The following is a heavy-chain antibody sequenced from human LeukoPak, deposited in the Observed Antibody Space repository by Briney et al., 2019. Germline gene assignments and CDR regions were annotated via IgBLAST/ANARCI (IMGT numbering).Heavy chain of an antibody. V-gene: IGHV3-74*01. Sequence: PGGPLRLSCAACEITFSSYWMHWVRKAPGKGMVWVSRIKTDGSSTTYADSVKGRFTISRDNAKNMLYLQMNSLRAEDTAVYYCARRSIWDQGTLVTVSS. CDR3: ARRSI. CDR2: IKTDGSST. J-gene: IGHJ4*02. CDR1: EITFSSYW.